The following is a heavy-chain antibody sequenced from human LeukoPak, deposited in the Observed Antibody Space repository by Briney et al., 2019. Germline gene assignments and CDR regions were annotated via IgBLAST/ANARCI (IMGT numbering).Heavy chain of an antibody. D-gene: IGHD5-18*01. V-gene: IGHV3-49*04. CDR1: GFTFGDYA. CDR3: TRDKDTTMSLFDY. CDR2: IRSKAYGGTT. Sequence: GGSLRLSCTASGFTFGDYAMSWVRQAPGKGLEWISFIRSKAYGGTTEYAASVKGRFTISRDDSTSIAYLLMNSLETEDTAIYYCTRDKDTTMSLFDYWGQGTLVTVSS. J-gene: IGHJ4*02.